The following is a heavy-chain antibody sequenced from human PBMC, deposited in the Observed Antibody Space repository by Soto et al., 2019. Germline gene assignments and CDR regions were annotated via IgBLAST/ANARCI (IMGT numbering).Heavy chain of an antibody. D-gene: IGHD4-17*01. Sequence: EVQLVESGGGLAQPGKSLRLSCVASGFTFDDYAMHWVRQVPGKGLEWVSGISWNSDKKGYADSVKGRFTISRDNAKKSLYLEMNSLRGEDTAFYDCARTTWGNGEAFDSWGRGTRVTVSS. CDR1: GFTFDDYA. J-gene: IGHJ4*02. V-gene: IGHV3-9*01. CDR3: ARTTWGNGEAFDS. CDR2: ISWNSDKK.